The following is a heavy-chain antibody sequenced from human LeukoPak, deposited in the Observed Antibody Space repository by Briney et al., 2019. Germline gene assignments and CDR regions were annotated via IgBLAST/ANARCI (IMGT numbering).Heavy chain of an antibody. J-gene: IGHJ4*02. CDR2: INRNSGGK. D-gene: IGHD3-10*01. CDR1: GYTFTGYY. V-gene: IGHV1-2*02. Sequence: AAVKVSCKASGYTFTGYYMHWVRQAPGQGLEWMGWINRNSGGKNYSQKFQGGVTMIRCKSFSTAYMELSRLRSDDTAVYYCAKATFGEAFYYWGQGTLGTVS. CDR3: AKATFGEAFYY.